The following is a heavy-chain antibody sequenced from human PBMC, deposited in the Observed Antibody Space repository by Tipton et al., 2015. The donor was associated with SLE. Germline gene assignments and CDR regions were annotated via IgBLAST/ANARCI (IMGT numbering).Heavy chain of an antibody. J-gene: IGHJ6*03. CDR3: ARERFYYMDV. V-gene: IGHV3-48*03. Sequence: SLRLSCAASGFTFSSYEMNWVRQAPGKGLEWVSYITSGGDTTYYADSVKGRFTISRDNSKNTLYLQMNSLRAEDTAVYYCARERFYYMDVWGKGTTVTVSS. CDR1: GFTFSSYE. CDR2: ITSGGDTT.